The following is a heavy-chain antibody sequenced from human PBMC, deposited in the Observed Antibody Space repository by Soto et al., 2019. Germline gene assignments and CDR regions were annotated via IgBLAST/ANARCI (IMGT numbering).Heavy chain of an antibody. CDR2: IYYSGST. Sequence: SETLSLTCTVSGGSISSGDYYWSWIRQPPGKGLEWIGYIYYSGSTYYNPSLKSRVTISVDTSKNQFSLKLSSVTAADTAVYYCASKLLWCGELLSSHGMDVWGQGTTVTV. CDR3: ASKLLWCGELLSSHGMDV. CDR1: GGSISSGDYY. V-gene: IGHV4-30-4*01. J-gene: IGHJ6*02. D-gene: IGHD3-10*01.